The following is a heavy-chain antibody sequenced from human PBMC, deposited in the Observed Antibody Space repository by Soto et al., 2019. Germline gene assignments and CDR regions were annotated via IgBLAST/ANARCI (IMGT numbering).Heavy chain of an antibody. D-gene: IGHD6-19*01. V-gene: IGHV4-34*01. J-gene: IGHJ5*02. Sequence: QVQLQQWGAGLLKPSETLSLTCAVYGGSFSSYYWSWIRQSPGKGLEWIGEINRSGSTNYNPSLKGRVTISVDTSKNQFSLKLSSVTAADTAVYYCARVGIAVAGPNWFDPWGQGTLVTVSS. CDR1: GGSFSSYY. CDR3: ARVGIAVAGPNWFDP. CDR2: INRSGST.